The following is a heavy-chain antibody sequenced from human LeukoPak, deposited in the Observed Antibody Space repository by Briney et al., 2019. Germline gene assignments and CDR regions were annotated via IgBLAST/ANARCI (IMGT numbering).Heavy chain of an antibody. V-gene: IGHV3-9*01. CDR2: ISWNSGNI. CDR1: GFTFDDYG. D-gene: IGHD6-19*01. J-gene: IGHJ5*01. Sequence: PGRYLRLSCAASGFTFDDYGMHWVRQPPGKGLEWFSGISWNSGNIGYADSVKGRFTISRDNAKNSLYLQMNSLRAEDTALYYCAKVDGYNSGWYDSWGQGTLVTVSS. CDR3: AKVDGYNSGWYDS.